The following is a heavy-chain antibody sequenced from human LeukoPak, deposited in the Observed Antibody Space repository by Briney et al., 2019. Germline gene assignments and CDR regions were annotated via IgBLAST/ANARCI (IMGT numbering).Heavy chain of an antibody. CDR3: AKWKYSNSGIDDY. V-gene: IGHV3-23*01. J-gene: IGHJ4*02. CDR2: ISGSGDNT. Sequence: GGSLRLSCAASGFTFSSYAMSWVRQVPGKGLEWVSVISGSGDNTYYADSVKGRFTISRDNSKNMLYLQMNSLRAEDTAVYYCAKWKYSNSGIDDYWGQGTLVAVSS. CDR1: GFTFSSYA. D-gene: IGHD6-6*01.